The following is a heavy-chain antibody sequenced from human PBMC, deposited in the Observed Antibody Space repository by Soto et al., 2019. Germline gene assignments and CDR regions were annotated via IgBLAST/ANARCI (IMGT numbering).Heavy chain of an antibody. CDR2: ISYDGRNE. CDR3: AKDSGGSFYDGVDY. V-gene: IGHV3-30*18. CDR1: GCTFSSSG. D-gene: IGHD1-26*01. J-gene: IGHJ4*02. Sequence: PRGSLRLSCAASGCTFSSSGLPGVRQAPGKGLEWLAVISYDGRNENYADSVKGRFTISRDNFMNTLYLQMNSLRAEDTAVYYCAKDSGGSFYDGVDYWGQGTLVTVSS.